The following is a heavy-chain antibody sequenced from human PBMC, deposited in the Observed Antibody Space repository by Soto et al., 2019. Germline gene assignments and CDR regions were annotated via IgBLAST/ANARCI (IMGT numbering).Heavy chain of an antibody. Sequence: QVQLVESGGGVVQPGRSLRLSCAASGFTFSSYAMHWVRQAPGKGLEWVAVISYDGSNKYYADSVKGRFTISRDNSKNKLYLQLNSLRAEDTAVYYCARGPWYSSNMGLYFDLWGRGTLVTVSS. D-gene: IGHD6-13*01. J-gene: IGHJ2*01. V-gene: IGHV3-30-3*01. CDR2: ISYDGSNK. CDR1: GFTFSSYA. CDR3: ARGPWYSSNMGLYFDL.